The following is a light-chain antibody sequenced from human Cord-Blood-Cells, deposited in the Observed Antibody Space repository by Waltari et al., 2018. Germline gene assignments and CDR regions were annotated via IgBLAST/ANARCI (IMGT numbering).Light chain of an antibody. V-gene: IGLV4-69*01. CDR1: SGHSRYA. CDR3: QTWGTGIRV. Sequence: QLVLTQSPSASASLGASVQLTCTLSSGHSRYAIAWHQQQPEKGPRYLMKLNSDGSHSKGDGIPDRFSGSSSGAERYLTISSLQSEDEADYYCQTWGTGIRVFGGGTKLTVL. CDR2: LNSDGSH. J-gene: IGLJ3*02.